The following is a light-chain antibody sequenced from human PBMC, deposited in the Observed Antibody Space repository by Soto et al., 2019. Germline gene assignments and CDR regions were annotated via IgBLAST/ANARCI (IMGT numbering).Light chain of an antibody. CDR2: GAS. CDR3: QQYGSSPT. J-gene: IGKJ1*01. CDR1: QSVSSNY. V-gene: IGKV3-20*01. Sequence: EMVLTQPPGTLSLSPGERATLSCRASQSVSSNYLAWYQQKPGQAPRLLIYGASSRATGIPDRFSGSGSGTDFTLTISRLEPEDFAVYYCQQYGSSPTFGQGTKVDIK.